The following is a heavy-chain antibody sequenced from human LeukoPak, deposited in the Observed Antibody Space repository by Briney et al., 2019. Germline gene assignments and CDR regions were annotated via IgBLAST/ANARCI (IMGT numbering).Heavy chain of an antibody. D-gene: IGHD6-13*01. CDR2: INHSGST. CDR3: ARLVGISWSVDY. CDR1: GGSFSGYY. J-gene: IGHJ4*02. V-gene: IGHV4-34*01. Sequence: PSETLSLTCAVYGGSFSGYYWSWIRQPPGKGLEWIGEINHSGSTNYNPSLKSRVTISVDTSKNQFSLKLSSVTAADTAVYYCARLVGISWSVDYWGQGTLVTVSS.